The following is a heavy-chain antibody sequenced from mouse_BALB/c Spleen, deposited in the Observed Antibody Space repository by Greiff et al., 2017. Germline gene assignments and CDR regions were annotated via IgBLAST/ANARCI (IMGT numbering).Heavy chain of an antibody. V-gene: IGHV3-2*02. CDR3: ARGRGYDAWFAY. J-gene: IGHJ3*01. CDR1: GYSITSDYA. Sequence: EVKVEESGPGLVKPSQSLSLTCTVTGYSITSDYAWNWIRQFPGNKLEWMGYISYSGSTSYNPSLKSRISITRDTSKNQFFLQLNSVTTEDTATYYCARGRGYDAWFAYWGQGTLVTVSA. CDR2: ISYSGST. D-gene: IGHD2-2*01.